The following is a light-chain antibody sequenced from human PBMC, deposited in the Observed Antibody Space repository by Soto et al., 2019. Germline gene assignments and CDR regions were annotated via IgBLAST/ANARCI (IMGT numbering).Light chain of an antibody. V-gene: IGKV3-20*01. Sequence: IVLTQSPGTLSLSPGEGVTFSCRAGQSVSSSYLAWYQQKPGQAPRLLIYGASRRAAGIPDRFSGSGSGTDFTLTISRLEPEDFAVYYCQQYGNSPPVLYTFGQGTKLEIK. J-gene: IGKJ2*01. CDR2: GAS. CDR3: QQYGNSPPVLYT. CDR1: QSVSSSY.